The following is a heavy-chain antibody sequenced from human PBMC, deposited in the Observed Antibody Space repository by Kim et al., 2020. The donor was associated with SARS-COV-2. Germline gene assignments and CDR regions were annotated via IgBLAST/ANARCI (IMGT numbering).Heavy chain of an antibody. J-gene: IGHJ4*02. V-gene: IGHV1-69*02. Sequence: SVKVSCKASGGTFSSYTISWVRQAPGQGLEWMGRIIPILGIANYAQKFQGRVTITADKSTSTAYMELSSLRSEDTAVYYCASTRYYDILTGYYPPNDYWGQGTLVTVSS. CDR1: GGTFSSYT. CDR3: ASTRYYDILTGYYPPNDY. CDR2: IIPILGIA. D-gene: IGHD3-9*01.